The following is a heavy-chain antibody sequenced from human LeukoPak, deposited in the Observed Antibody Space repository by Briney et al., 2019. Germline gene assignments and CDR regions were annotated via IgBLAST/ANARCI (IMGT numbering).Heavy chain of an antibody. CDR3: ARDSGGYYYGSGSQHKRKYYFDY. Sequence: GASVKVSCKASGYTFTNYGISWVRQAPGQGLEWMGWISTYNGNTNYVQKLQGRVTMTTDTSTSTAYMELRSLRSDDTAVYYCARDSGGYYYGSGSQHKRKYYFDYWGQGTLVTVSS. J-gene: IGHJ4*02. V-gene: IGHV1-18*01. D-gene: IGHD3-10*01. CDR1: GYTFTNYG. CDR2: ISTYNGNT.